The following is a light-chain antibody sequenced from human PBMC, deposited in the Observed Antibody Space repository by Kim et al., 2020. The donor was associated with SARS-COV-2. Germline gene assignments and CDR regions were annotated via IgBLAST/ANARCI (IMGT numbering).Light chain of an antibody. V-gene: IGLV3-21*03. Sequence: GKTSRITCGGNNIGSKSVHWYQQKPGQAPVLVVYDDSDRPSGIPERFSGSNSGNTATLTISRVEAGDEADYYCQVWDSSSDHPEVVFGGGTQLTVL. CDR2: DDS. CDR1: NIGSKS. J-gene: IGLJ2*01. CDR3: QVWDSSSDHPEVV.